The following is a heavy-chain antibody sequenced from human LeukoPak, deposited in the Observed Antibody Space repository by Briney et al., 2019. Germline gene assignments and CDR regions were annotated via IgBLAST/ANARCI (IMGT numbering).Heavy chain of an antibody. D-gene: IGHD6-13*01. V-gene: IGHV1-2*02. CDR1: GYTFTDYY. Sequence: ASVKVSCKASGYTFTDYYLHWVRQAPGQGLEWMGWINPNSGGANFALNFQGRVTMTRATSISTAYMELSRLTPDDTAVYYCARGVGSSWFDPWGQGTLVTVSS. CDR2: INPNSGGA. J-gene: IGHJ5*02. CDR3: ARGVGSSWFDP.